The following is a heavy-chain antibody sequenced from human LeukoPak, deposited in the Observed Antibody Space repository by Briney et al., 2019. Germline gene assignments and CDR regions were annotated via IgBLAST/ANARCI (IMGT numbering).Heavy chain of an antibody. CDR1: GFSVSSKY. D-gene: IGHD6-13*01. CDR2: IYSGGST. CDR3: ARGSEYSSSWDALDI. Sequence: GGSPRLSCAASGFSVSSKYMSWVRQAPGKGLEWVSLIYSGGSTKYADSVKGRFTISRDNSKNTVYLQMNSLRAEDTAVYYCARGSEYSSSWDALDIWGQGTMVTVSS. V-gene: IGHV3-53*01. J-gene: IGHJ3*02.